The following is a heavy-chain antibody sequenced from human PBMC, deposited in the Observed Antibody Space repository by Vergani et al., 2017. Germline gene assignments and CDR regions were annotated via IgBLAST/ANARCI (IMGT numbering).Heavy chain of an antibody. J-gene: IGHJ6*03. CDR3: ARVRYCXGGSCSPYFYYYYYYMDV. D-gene: IGHD2-15*01. V-gene: IGHV3-11*01. CDR1: GFTFSDYY. CDR2: ISSSGSTI. Sequence: QVQLVESGGGLVKPGGSLRLSCAASGFTFSDYYMSWIRQAPGKGLEWVSYISSSGSTIYYADSVKGRFTISRYNAKNSLYLQMNSLRAEDTAVYYCARVRYCXGGSCSPYFYYYYYYMDVWGKGTTVTVSS.